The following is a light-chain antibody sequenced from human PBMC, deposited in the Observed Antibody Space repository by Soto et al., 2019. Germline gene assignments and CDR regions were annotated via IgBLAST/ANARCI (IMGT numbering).Light chain of an antibody. Sequence: QSVLTQPPSASGTLGQRVTISCSGSTSNIGTNSVNWYQHLPTTAPYLLIHDDDQRPSEVPDRFSGSRSGTSASLAISGLQFEDEGDYFCATWDDNLNIWVFGAGTKLTVL. CDR3: ATWDDNLNIWV. J-gene: IGLJ3*02. CDR2: DDD. V-gene: IGLV1-44*01. CDR1: TSNIGTNS.